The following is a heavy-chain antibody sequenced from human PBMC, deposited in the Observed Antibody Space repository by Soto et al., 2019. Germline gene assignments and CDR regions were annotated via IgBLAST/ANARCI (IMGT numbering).Heavy chain of an antibody. CDR1: GFTFSNYA. CDR3: AKNIGIIVVPDPIQV. J-gene: IGHJ4*02. V-gene: IGHV3-23*01. Sequence: GGSLRLSCAASGFTFSNYAMSWVRQAPGKAVEWVSGMSGSGGTTHYADSVKGRFTISRDNSKNTLYLQMNSLRAEDTAVYYCAKNIGIIVVPDPIQVWGQGTLVTVSS. D-gene: IGHD2-2*02. CDR2: MSGSGGTT.